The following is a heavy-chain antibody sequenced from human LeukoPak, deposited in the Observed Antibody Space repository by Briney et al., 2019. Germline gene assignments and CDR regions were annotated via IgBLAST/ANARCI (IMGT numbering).Heavy chain of an antibody. CDR2: IKQDGSEK. CDR3: ARVVTVAWSERRPGYYYMDV. V-gene: IGHV3-7*01. CDR1: GFIVSSNY. D-gene: IGHD1-1*01. Sequence: GGSLRLSCATSGFIVSSNYMSWVRQAPGKGLEWVANIKQDGSEKYYVDSVKGRFTISRDNAKNSLYLQMNSLRAEDTAMYYCARVVTVAWSERRPGYYYMDVWGKGTTVTVSS. J-gene: IGHJ6*03.